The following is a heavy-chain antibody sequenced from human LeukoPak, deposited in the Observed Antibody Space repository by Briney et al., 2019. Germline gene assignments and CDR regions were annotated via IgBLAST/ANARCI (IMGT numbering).Heavy chain of an antibody. V-gene: IGHV3-74*01. CDR3: ARQAERPSGYDWEGFDY. J-gene: IGHJ4*02. Sequence: GGSLRLSCAASGFTFSSYWMHWVRQAPGKGLVWVSRINSDGSSTSYADSVKGRFTISRDNAKNTLYLQMNSLRAEDTAVYYCARQAERPSGYDWEGFDYWGQGTLVTVSS. D-gene: IGHD5-12*01. CDR2: INSDGSST. CDR1: GFTFSSYW.